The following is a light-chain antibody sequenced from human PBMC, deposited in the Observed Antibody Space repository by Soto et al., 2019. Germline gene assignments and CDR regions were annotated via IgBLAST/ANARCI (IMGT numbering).Light chain of an antibody. CDR1: QSVSSNY. CDR3: QQYGSSLSLT. V-gene: IGKV3-20*01. J-gene: IGKJ4*01. CDR2: GAS. Sequence: EIVLTQSPGTLSLSPGERATLSCRASQSVSSNYLAWYQQKPGQAPRLLIYGASIRATGIPDRFSGSGSGTGFTLTISRLEPEDFAVYYCQQYGSSLSLTFGGGTKVEIK.